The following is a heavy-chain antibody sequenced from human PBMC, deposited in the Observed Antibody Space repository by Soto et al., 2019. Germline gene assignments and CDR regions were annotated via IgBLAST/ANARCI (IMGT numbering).Heavy chain of an antibody. CDR1: GYTFTSYD. V-gene: IGHV1-8*01. Sequence: ASVKVFCKASGYTFTSYDINWVRQATGQGLEWMGWMNPNSGNTGYAQKFQGRVTMTRSTSISTAYMELSSLRSEDTAVYYCARGRPLVPAAMWFGWFDPWGQGTLVTVSS. CDR3: ARGRPLVPAAMWFGWFDP. CDR2: MNPNSGNT. D-gene: IGHD2-2*01. J-gene: IGHJ5*02.